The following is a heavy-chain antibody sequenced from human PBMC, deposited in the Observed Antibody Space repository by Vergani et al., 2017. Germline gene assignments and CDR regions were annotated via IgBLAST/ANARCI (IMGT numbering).Heavy chain of an antibody. D-gene: IGHD2-2*02. V-gene: IGHV1-2*02. CDR3: ARDGCSSTSCYNARNWFDP. Sequence: QVQLVQSGVEVKKPGASVKVSCKASGYTFTGYYMHWVRQAPGQGLEWMGWINPNSGGTNYAQKFQGRVTMTRDTSISTAYMELSRLRSDDTAVYYCARDGCSSTSCYNARNWFDPWGQGTLVTVSS. CDR1: GYTFTGYY. CDR2: INPNSGGT. J-gene: IGHJ5*02.